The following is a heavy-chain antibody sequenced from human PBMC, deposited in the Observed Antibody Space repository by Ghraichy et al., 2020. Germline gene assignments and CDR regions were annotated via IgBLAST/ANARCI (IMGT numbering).Heavy chain of an antibody. D-gene: IGHD1-26*01. J-gene: IGHJ4*02. Sequence: SETLSLTCAVYGGSFSGYYWSWIRQPPGKGLEWIGEINHSGSTNYNPSLKSRVTISVDTSKNQFSLKLSSVTAADTAVYYCARVGVGATMRLFDYWGQGTLVTVSS. V-gene: IGHV4-34*01. CDR3: ARVGVGATMRLFDY. CDR2: INHSGST. CDR1: GGSFSGYY.